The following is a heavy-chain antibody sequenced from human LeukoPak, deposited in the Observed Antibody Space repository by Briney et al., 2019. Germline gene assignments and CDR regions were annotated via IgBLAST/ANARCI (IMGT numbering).Heavy chain of an antibody. CDR1: GGSFSGYY. Sequence: SETLSLTCAVYGGSFSGYYWSWIRQPPGKGLEWLGEINHSGSTNYNPSLKSRVTISVDTSKNQFSLKLSSVTAADTAVYYSARDRRRHFDYWGQGTLVTVSS. CDR3: ARDRRRHFDY. J-gene: IGHJ4*02. CDR2: INHSGST. V-gene: IGHV4-34*01.